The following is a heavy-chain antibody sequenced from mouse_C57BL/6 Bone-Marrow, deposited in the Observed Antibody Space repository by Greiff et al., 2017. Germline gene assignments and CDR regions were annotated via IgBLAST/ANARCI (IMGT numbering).Heavy chain of an antibody. CDR3: ARWDPDVYAMDY. V-gene: IGHV1-26*01. J-gene: IGHJ4*01. CDR2: INPNNGGT. D-gene: IGHD4-1*01. CDR1: GYTFTDYY. Sequence: EVQLQQSGPELVKPGASVKISCKASGYTFTDYYMNWVKQSHGKSLEWIGDINPNNGGTSYNQKFKGKATLTVDKSSSTAYMELRSLTSDVSAVYYCARWDPDVYAMDYWGQGTSVTVSS.